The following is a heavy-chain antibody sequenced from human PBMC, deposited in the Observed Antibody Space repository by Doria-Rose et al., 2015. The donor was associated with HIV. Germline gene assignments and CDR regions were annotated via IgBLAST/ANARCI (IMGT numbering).Heavy chain of an antibody. V-gene: IGHV2-26*01. D-gene: IGHD6-13*01. J-gene: IGHJ4*02. CDR1: GVSLSSPGMG. CDR2: LLSDEDR. CDR3: ARIKSSRWYHKYYFDF. Sequence: QITLKESGPVLVKPTETLTLTCTVSGVSLSSPGMGVSWIRQPPGKVLEWLANLLSDEDRSYKTSLKSRLTISRGTSKSQVVLTMTDMDPVDTATYYCARIKSSRWYHKYYFDFWGQGTLVIVSA.